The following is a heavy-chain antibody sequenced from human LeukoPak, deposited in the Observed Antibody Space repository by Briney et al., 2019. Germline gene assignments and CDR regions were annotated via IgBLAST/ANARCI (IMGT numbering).Heavy chain of an antibody. CDR1: GGSISSYY. CDR2: IYYSGST. D-gene: IGHD6-13*01. Sequence: PSETLSLTCTVSGGSISSYYWSWIRQPPGKGLEWIGYIYYSGSTNYNPSLKSRVTISVDTSKNQFSLKLSSVTAADTAVYYCARFGVIEEAGQDYWGQEPLVPVSS. J-gene: IGHJ4*02. V-gene: IGHV4-59*01. CDR3: ARFGVIEEAGQDY.